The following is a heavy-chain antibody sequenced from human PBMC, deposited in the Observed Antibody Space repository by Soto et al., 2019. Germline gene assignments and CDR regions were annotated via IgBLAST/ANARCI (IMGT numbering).Heavy chain of an antibody. CDR2: IYYSGST. V-gene: IGHV4-59*01. Sequence: SETLSLTCTVSGGSISSYYWSWIRQPPGKGLEWIGYIYYSGSTNYNPSLKSRVTISVDTSKNQFSLKLSSVTAADTAVYYCARGEGGRWEQPTDYFDYWGQGTLVTV. CDR1: GGSISSYY. D-gene: IGHD1-26*01. J-gene: IGHJ4*02. CDR3: ARGEGGRWEQPTDYFDY.